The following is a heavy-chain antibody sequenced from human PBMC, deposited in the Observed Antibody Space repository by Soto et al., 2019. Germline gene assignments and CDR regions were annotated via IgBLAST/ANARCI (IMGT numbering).Heavy chain of an antibody. J-gene: IGHJ6*02. D-gene: IGHD3-3*01. Sequence: GGSLRLSCAASGFTFSSYGMHWVRQAPGKGLEWVAVIWYDGSNKYYADSVKGRFTISRDNSKNTLYLQMNSLRAEGTAVYYCARDYDFWSGYFLYYYYGMDVWGQGTTVTVSS. CDR3: ARDYDFWSGYFLYYYYGMDV. V-gene: IGHV3-33*08. CDR1: GFTFSSYG. CDR2: IWYDGSNK.